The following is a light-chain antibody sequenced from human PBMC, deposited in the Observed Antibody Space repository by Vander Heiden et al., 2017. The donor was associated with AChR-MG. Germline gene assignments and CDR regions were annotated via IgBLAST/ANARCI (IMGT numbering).Light chain of an antibody. CDR3: QHYGSSLWT. V-gene: IGKV3-20*01. CDR2: DAS. CDR1: QSVSSNY. J-gene: IGKJ1*01. Sequence: ELVLTQSPGTLSLSPGDRATLSCRASQSVSSNYLAWYQQKPGQAPRLLIYDASYRATGIPDRFGGSGSGTDFTLTISRLEPEDFAVYYCQHYGSSLWTFGQGTKVEIK.